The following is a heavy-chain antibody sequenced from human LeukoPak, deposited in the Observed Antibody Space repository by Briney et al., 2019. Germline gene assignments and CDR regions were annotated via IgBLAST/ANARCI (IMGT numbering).Heavy chain of an antibody. CDR1: GFTFSTSW. V-gene: IGHV3-74*01. D-gene: IGHD1-26*01. J-gene: IGHJ4*02. CDR2: INDDWSSI. CDR3: ARALGSYSDY. Sequence: GGSLRLSCAGSGFTFSTSWMHWVRQAPGKALVLVSRINDDWSSISYADSLKGRCTISRDNAKNTLYLQMNSLRAEDTAVYYCARALGSYSDYWGQGTLVSVSS.